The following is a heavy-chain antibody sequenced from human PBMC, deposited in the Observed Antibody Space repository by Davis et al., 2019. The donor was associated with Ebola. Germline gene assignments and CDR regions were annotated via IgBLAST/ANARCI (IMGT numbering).Heavy chain of an antibody. D-gene: IGHD6-6*01. J-gene: IGHJ3*02. V-gene: IGHV3-23*01. CDR1: GFLLSNYA. Sequence: GESLKISCAASGFLLSNYAMHWVRQAPGKGLEWVSAISGSGGSTYYAGSVKGRFTISRDNSKNTLYLQMNSLRDEDTAVYYCARGRLTYSSSSAFDIWGQGTMVTVSS. CDR3: ARGRLTYSSSSAFDI. CDR2: ISGSGGST.